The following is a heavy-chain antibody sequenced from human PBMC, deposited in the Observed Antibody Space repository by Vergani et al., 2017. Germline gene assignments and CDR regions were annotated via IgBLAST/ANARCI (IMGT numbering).Heavy chain of an antibody. Sequence: QVQLQESGPGLVRPSETLSLTCTVSGGSLSGYYWNWIRQTPGEGLEWIGYVEDSGYFNYNPSLKTRVSMSSDTSNNQFSLMLLSVTVADTAVYYCARSIVSRNPPDYFDNWGQGTLVTVSS. J-gene: IGHJ4*02. CDR2: VEDSGYF. D-gene: IGHD1-14*01. CDR1: GGSLSGYY. CDR3: ARSIVSRNPPDYFDN. V-gene: IGHV4-59*01.